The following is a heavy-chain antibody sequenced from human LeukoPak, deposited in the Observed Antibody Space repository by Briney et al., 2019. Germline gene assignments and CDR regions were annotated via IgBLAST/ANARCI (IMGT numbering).Heavy chain of an antibody. V-gene: IGHV4-34*01. CDR1: GGSFSGYY. CDR3: ARDGGNYYDSSGYSVNFDY. Sequence: KPSETLSLTCAVYGGSFSGYYWSWIRQPPGKGLEWIGEINHSGSTNYNPSLKSRVTISVDTSKNQFSLKLSSVTAADTAVYYCARDGGNYYDSSGYSVNFDYWGQGTLVTVSS. CDR2: INHSGST. J-gene: IGHJ4*02. D-gene: IGHD3-22*01.